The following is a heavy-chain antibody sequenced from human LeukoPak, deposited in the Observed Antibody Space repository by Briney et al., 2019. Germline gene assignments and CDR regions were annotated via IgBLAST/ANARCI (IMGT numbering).Heavy chain of an antibody. Sequence: GASVKDSCKASGYTFTGYYMHWVRQAPGQGLEWMGWINPNSGGTNYAQKFQGRVTMTRDTSISTAYMELSRLRSDDTAVYYCARDKSGRQQLVYYYYYGMDVWGQGTTVTVSS. J-gene: IGHJ6*02. CDR3: ARDKSGRQQLVYYYYYGMDV. D-gene: IGHD6-13*01. CDR2: INPNSGGT. CDR1: GYTFTGYY. V-gene: IGHV1-2*02.